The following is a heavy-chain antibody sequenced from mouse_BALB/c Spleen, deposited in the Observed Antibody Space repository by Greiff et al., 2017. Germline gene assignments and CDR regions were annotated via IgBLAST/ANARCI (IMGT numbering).Heavy chain of an antibody. CDR2: IWAGGST. J-gene: IGHJ3*01. D-gene: IGHD2-14*01. CDR1: GFSLTSYG. CDR3: AIRDDVAWFAY. Sequence: VKLMESGPGLVAPSQSLSITCTVSGFSLTSYGVHWVRQPPGKGLEWLGVIWAGGSTNYNSALMSRLSISKDNSKSQVFLKMNSLQTDDTAMYYCAIRDDVAWFAYWGQGTLVTVSA. V-gene: IGHV2-9*02.